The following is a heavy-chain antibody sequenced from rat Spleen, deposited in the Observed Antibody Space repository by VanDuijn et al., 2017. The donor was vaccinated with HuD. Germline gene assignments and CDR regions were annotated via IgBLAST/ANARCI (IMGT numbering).Heavy chain of an antibody. V-gene: IGHV5-46*01. J-gene: IGHJ2*01. CDR3: ARHPRGGHFDY. CDR1: GFTFNSFP. CDR2: IIYDGSRT. Sequence: EVQLVESGGGLVQPGRSMKLSCSASGFTFNSFPMAWVRQAPKKGLEWVATIIYDGSRTYYRDSVKGRFTISRDNAKNTQYLQMDRLRSEDPATYYCARHPRGGHFDYWGQGVMVTVSS. D-gene: IGHD1-4*01.